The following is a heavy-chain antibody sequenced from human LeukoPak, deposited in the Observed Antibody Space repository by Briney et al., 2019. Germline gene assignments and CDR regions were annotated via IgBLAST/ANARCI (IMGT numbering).Heavy chain of an antibody. CDR2: ISYDGSSK. CDR3: AKASYDSSGLMDY. D-gene: IGHD3-22*01. CDR1: GFPFNNYG. V-gene: IGHV3-30*18. J-gene: IGHJ4*02. Sequence: GGSLRLSCTASGFPFNNYGMHWVRQAPGKGLEWVAVISYDGSSKYYADSVKGRFTISRDNSKNTLYLQMNSLRAEDTAVYYCAKASYDSSGLMDYWGQGTLVTVSS.